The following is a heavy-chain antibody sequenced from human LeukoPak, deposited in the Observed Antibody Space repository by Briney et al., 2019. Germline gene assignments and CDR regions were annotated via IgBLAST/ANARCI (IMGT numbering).Heavy chain of an antibody. D-gene: IGHD2-15*01. CDR1: GFTFSRYG. CDR2: ISITTSSTI. CDR3: AWGGTATPWGGDV. Sequence: PGGSLRLSCVASGFTFSRYGMNWVRQAPGKGLEWVSYISITTSSTIYYADSLKGRFTISRDDAKNSLYLQMNSLRAEDTAVYYCAWGGTATPWGGDVWGKGTTVTVSS. J-gene: IGHJ6*04. V-gene: IGHV3-48*04.